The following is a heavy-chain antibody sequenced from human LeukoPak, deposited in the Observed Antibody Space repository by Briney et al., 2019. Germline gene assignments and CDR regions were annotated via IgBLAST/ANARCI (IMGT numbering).Heavy chain of an antibody. D-gene: IGHD3-10*01. CDR3: ARVQLRYGSGSSHYYYGMDV. Sequence: GASVKVSCKASGYTFTSYAMNWERQAPGQGLEWMGWINTNTGNPTYAQGFTGRFVFSLDTSVSTAYLQISSLKAEDTAVYYCARVQLRYGSGSSHYYYGMDVWGQGTTVTVSS. J-gene: IGHJ6*02. CDR1: GYTFTSYA. V-gene: IGHV7-4-1*02. CDR2: INTNTGNP.